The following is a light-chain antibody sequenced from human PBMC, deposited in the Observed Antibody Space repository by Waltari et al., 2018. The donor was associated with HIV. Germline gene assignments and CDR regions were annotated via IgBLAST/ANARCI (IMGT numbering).Light chain of an antibody. V-gene: IGLV3-9*01. CDR2: RSR. J-gene: IGLJ2*01. Sequence: YDLSQPLSVSVDLGQTARITCGGDNIGSKNAQWYQQKPGQAPVLVIYRSRNRPSGITDRISASKAGSMVTLIISRVQIEDEADYFCQVWDSRTVVFGGGTTLTVL. CDR3: QVWDSRTVV. CDR1: NIGSKN.